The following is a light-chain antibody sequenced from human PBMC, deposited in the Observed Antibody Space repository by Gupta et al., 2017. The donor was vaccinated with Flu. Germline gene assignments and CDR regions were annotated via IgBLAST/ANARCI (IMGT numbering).Light chain of an antibody. V-gene: IGKV3-11*01. CDR1: QSVRSL. CDR3: QHRDNGPPAGT. CDR2: AAS. Sequence: EIELTQSPATLSLSPGERATLSCRASQSVRSLLAWYQHKPGQAPRLLIYAASNRAEGTTARFSGSGAGTDFTLTISSREPEDFATYYCQHRDNGPPAGTFGQGTKVDI. J-gene: IGKJ2*02.